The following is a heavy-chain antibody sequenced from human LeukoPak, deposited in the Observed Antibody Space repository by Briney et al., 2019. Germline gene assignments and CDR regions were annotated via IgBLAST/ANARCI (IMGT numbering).Heavy chain of an antibody. CDR3: AKGYGKYYFDY. CDR2: ISYDGSNK. Sequence: PGRSLRLSCAASGFTFSSYGMHWVRQAPGKGLEWVAVISYDGSNKYYADSVKGRFTISRDNSKNTLYLQMNSLRAEDTAVYYCAKGYGKYYFDYWGQGTLVTVSS. CDR1: GFTFSSYG. J-gene: IGHJ4*02. D-gene: IGHD4-17*01. V-gene: IGHV3-30*18.